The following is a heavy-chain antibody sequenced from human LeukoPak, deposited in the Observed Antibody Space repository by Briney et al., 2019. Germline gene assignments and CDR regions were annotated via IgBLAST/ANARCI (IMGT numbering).Heavy chain of an antibody. J-gene: IGHJ6*03. CDR2: ISSSGSTI. V-gene: IGHV3-48*04. CDR1: GFTFSSYW. CDR3: AREGYYGSGSYYYYYYMDV. Sequence: GGSLRLSCAASGFTFSSYWMSWVRQAPGKGLEWVSYISSSGSTIYYADSVKGRFTISRDNAKNSLYLQMNSLRAEDTALYHCAREGYYGSGSYYYYYYMDVWGKGTTVTISS. D-gene: IGHD3-10*01.